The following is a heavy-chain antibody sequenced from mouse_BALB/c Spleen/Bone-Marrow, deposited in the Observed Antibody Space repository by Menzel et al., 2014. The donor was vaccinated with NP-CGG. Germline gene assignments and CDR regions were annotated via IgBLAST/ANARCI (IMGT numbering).Heavy chain of an antibody. Sequence: VQLKESGAELVKPGASVKLSCTGSGFNIKDTYMHWVKQRPEQGLEWIGRIDPANGNTKYDPKFQGKATITADTSSNTAYLQLSSLTSXDTAVYYCASYYRYSFDYWGQGTTLTVSS. V-gene: IGHV14-3*02. CDR1: GFNIKDTY. J-gene: IGHJ2*01. CDR3: ASYYRYSFDY. D-gene: IGHD2-14*01. CDR2: IDPANGNT.